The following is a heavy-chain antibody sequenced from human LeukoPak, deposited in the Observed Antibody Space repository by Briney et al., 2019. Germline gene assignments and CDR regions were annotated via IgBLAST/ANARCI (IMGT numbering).Heavy chain of an antibody. V-gene: IGHV3-7*02. CDR1: GFTFSTFW. J-gene: IGHJ4*02. Sequence: GGSLSPFRILSGFTFSTFWMRWVSQAPGRGLEWVANIKEDGGETHYVDSVKGRFTISRDNAKHSLSLQMNSLGAEDTAVYYCASQLWFGDLFGEYWGQGTQVTVSS. D-gene: IGHD3-10*01. CDR2: IKEDGGET. CDR3: ASQLWFGDLFGEY.